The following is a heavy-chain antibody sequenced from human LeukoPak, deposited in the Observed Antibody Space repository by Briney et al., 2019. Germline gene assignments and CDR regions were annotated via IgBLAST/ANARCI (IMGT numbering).Heavy chain of an antibody. Sequence: GGSLRLSCAASGFSLSSYSMNWARQAPGKGLEWVSFISSSNGNIYYADSVKGRFTISRDNAKNSLYLQVNTLRAEDTAVYHCAREGTRDYSDYPYYFDYWGQGTLVTVSS. CDR1: GFSLSSYS. CDR2: ISSSNGNI. D-gene: IGHD4-11*01. CDR3: AREGTRDYSDYPYYFDY. J-gene: IGHJ4*02. V-gene: IGHV3-21*01.